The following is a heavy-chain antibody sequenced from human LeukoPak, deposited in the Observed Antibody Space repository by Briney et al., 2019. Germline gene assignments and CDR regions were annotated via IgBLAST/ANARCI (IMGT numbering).Heavy chain of an antibody. Sequence: GASVKVSCKASGYTFISYGISWVRQAPGQGLEWMGWISSHNGYTKYAQKFQGRVTMTTDTSMSTAYMELGSLRSDDTAVYYCARRRAVARVNWFDPWGQGTLVTVSS. J-gene: IGHJ5*02. D-gene: IGHD6-19*01. CDR1: GYTFISYG. V-gene: IGHV1-18*01. CDR2: ISSHNGYT. CDR3: ARRRAVARVNWFDP.